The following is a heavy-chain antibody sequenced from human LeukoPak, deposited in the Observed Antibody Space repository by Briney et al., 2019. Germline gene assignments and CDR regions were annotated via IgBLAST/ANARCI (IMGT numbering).Heavy chain of an antibody. CDR2: IYSGGST. CDR1: GFTVSSNY. CDR3: ARDDRDGYNWGYFDY. D-gene: IGHD5-24*01. V-gene: IGHV3-53*01. J-gene: IGHJ4*02. Sequence: GGSLRLSCAASGFTVSSNYMSWVRQAPGKGLEGVSVIYSGGSTYYADSVKGRFTISRDNSKNTLYLQMNSLRAEDTAVYYCARDDRDGYNWGYFDYWGQGTLVTVSS.